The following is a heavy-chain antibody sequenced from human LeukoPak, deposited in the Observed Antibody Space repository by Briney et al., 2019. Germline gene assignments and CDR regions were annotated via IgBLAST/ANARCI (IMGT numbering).Heavy chain of an antibody. D-gene: IGHD3-22*01. CDR1: GGTFSSYA. CDR3: ARSPTYYYDSTGDAFDI. J-gene: IGHJ3*02. Sequence: GASVKVSCKASGGTFSSYAISWVRQAPGQGLEWMGGIIPIFGTANYAQKFQGRVTITADESTSTAYMELSSLRSEDTAVYYCARSPTYYYDSTGDAFDIWGQGTMVTVSS. V-gene: IGHV1-69*13. CDR2: IIPIFGTA.